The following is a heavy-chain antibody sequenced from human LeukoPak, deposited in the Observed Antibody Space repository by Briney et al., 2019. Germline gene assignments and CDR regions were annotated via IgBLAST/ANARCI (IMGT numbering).Heavy chain of an antibody. J-gene: IGHJ3*02. V-gene: IGHV4-39*01. D-gene: IGHD4-11*01. CDR2: VYYSGST. Sequence: SETLSLTCAVSGASISSGSYYWGWIRQPPGKGLEWIGSVYYSGSTYYNPSLKSRVTISVDTSKNQFSLKLSSVTAADTALYYCARNMTTVTTGVAPRHDAFDIWGQGTMVTVSS. CDR3: ARNMTTVTTGVAPRHDAFDI. CDR1: GASISSGSYY.